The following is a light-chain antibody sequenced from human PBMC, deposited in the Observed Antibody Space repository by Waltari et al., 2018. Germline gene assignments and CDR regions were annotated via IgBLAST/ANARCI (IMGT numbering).Light chain of an antibody. V-gene: IGKV3D-15*01. CDR2: HAS. J-gene: IGKJ4*01. CDR3: QQYNRWPPLT. CDR1: QSIATD. Sequence: EVVMTQSPATLSVSPGERATLSCRASQSIATDLAWYTHKPGQAPRLLIYHASTRATAIPARFRGSGSGTDFTLTISGLQSEDSAVYYCQQYNRWPPLTFGGGTKVEI.